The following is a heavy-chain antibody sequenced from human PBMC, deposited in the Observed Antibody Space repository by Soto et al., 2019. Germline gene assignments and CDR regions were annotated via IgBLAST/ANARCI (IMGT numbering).Heavy chain of an antibody. CDR3: ARRGYNYSSSFYSGVDV. D-gene: IGHD5-18*01. J-gene: IGHJ6*02. Sequence: PGESLKISCKASGYSFNIYWIGWVRQLPGKGLEWMGVVYPDDSDTRYSPSFQGQVTISADKSISTAYLQWSSLKASDTALYYCARRGYNYSSSFYSGVDVWGQGTTVTVSS. CDR1: GYSFNIYW. V-gene: IGHV5-51*01. CDR2: VYPDDSDT.